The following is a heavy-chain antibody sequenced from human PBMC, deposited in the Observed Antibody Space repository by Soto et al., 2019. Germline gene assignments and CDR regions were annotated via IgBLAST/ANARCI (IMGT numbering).Heavy chain of an antibody. J-gene: IGHJ5*02. V-gene: IGHV1-18*01. CDR1: GYTFTSYG. D-gene: IGHD6-19*01. CDR2: ISAYNGNT. Sequence: GASVKVSCKASGYTFTSYGISWVRQAPGQGLEWMGWISAYNGNTNYAQKLQGRVTMTTDTSTSTAYMELRSLRSDDTAVYYCARDLAVAAPSILAPDLNWFDPWGQGTLVTVSS. CDR3: ARDLAVAAPSILAPDLNWFDP.